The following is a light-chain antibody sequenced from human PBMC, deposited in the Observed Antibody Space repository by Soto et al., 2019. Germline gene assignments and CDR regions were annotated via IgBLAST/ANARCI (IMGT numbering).Light chain of an antibody. V-gene: IGKV3-20*01. Sequence: ENLLTQSPGTLSLSPGEGATLSCRASRGVSANYLAWYQQKPGQAPTLLIYGASIRAAGIPDRFSGSGSGTDFTLTISRLEPEDFAVYYCQQRSRWPPLTFGQGTRLEIK. J-gene: IGKJ5*01. CDR2: GAS. CDR1: RGVSANY. CDR3: QQRSRWPPLT.